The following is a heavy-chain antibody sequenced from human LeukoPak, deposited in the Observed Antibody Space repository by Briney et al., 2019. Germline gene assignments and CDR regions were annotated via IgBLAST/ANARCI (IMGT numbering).Heavy chain of an antibody. V-gene: IGHV1-3*01. J-gene: IGHJ4*02. Sequence: ASVKVSCKASGYTFTSYAMHWVRQAPGQRLEWMGWINAGNGNTKYSQKFQGRVTITRDTSASTAYMELSSLRSEDTAVYCCARDLRAVAGTGLGYWGQGTLVTVSS. CDR3: ARDLRAVAGTGLGY. CDR1: GYTFTSYA. CDR2: INAGNGNT. D-gene: IGHD6-19*01.